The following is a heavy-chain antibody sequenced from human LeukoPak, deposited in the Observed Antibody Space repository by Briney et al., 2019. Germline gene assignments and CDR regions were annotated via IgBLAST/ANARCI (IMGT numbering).Heavy chain of an antibody. CDR1: GGTFSSYA. CDR2: IIPIFGTA. D-gene: IGHD3-22*01. J-gene: IGHJ4*02. V-gene: IGHV1-69*13. Sequence: ASVKVSCKASGGTFSSYAISWVRQAPGQGLEWMGGIIPIFGTANYAQKFQGRVTITADESTSTAYMELSSLRSEDTAVYYCAREHDSSGYTYDYRGQGTLVTVSS. CDR3: AREHDSSGYTYDY.